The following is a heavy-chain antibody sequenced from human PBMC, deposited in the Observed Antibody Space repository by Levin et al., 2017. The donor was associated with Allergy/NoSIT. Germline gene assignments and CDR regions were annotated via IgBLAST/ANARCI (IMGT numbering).Heavy chain of an antibody. CDR1: GYTFKNYG. CDR3: ARFVVTPVSYFYMDV. J-gene: IGHJ6*03. D-gene: IGHD2-2*01. Sequence: GESLKISCKASGYTFKNYGISRVRQAPGQGLEWMGWISTHNGNTNYAQSFQGRVTMTTDTSTSTADMELRSLISDDTAVYYCARFVVTPVSYFYMDVWGKGTTVTVSS. CDR2: ISTHNGNT. V-gene: IGHV1-18*01.